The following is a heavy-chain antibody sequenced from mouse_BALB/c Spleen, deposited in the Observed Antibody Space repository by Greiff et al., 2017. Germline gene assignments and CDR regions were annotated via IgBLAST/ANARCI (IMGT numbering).Heavy chain of an antibody. Sequence: EVKLMESGGGLVQPGGSRKLSCAASGFTFSSFGMHWVRQAPEKGLEWVAYISSGSSTSYYAATVKGRFTISRDNPKNTLFLQMTSLRSEDTAMYYCTRREDYYSSSYAYYFDYWGQGTTLTVSS. J-gene: IGHJ2*01. CDR2: ISSGSSTS. CDR1: GFTFSSFG. CDR3: TRREDYYSSSYAYYFDY. D-gene: IGHD1-1*01. V-gene: IGHV5-17*02.